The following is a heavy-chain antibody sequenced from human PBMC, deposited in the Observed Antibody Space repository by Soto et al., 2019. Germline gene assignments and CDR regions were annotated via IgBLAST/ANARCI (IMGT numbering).Heavy chain of an antibody. CDR2: IYYSGST. CDR1: GGSVSSGSYY. Sequence: QVQLQESGPGLVKPSETLSLTCTVSGGSVSSGSYYWSWIRQPPGKGLEWIGYIYYSGSTHYNPSLQSRFTISVDTSKKRFSLKLSSVTAADTAVYYCARATTTTVDPYYYYYGMDVWGQGTTVTVSS. CDR3: ARATTTTVDPYYYYYGMDV. D-gene: IGHD4-17*01. V-gene: IGHV4-61*01. J-gene: IGHJ6*02.